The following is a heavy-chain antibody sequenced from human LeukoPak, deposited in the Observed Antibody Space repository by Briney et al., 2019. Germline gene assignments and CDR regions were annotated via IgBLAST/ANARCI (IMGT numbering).Heavy chain of an antibody. J-gene: IGHJ3*02. Sequence: SETLSLTCTVSGGSISSYYWSWIRQPAGKGLQWIGNTYYSGSTYYNPSLKSRVTISVDTSKNQFSLKLSSVTAADTAVYYCASGDFDTFDIWGQGTMVTVSS. CDR1: GGSISSYY. V-gene: IGHV4-59*12. CDR2: TYYSGST. D-gene: IGHD4-17*01. CDR3: ASGDFDTFDI.